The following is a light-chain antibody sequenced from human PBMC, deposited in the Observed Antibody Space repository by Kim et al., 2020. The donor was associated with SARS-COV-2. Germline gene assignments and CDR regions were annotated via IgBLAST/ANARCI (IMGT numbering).Light chain of an antibody. J-gene: IGKJ4*01. V-gene: IGKV3-11*01. CDR1: QSVSSY. CDR3: QQRSNWPLT. CDR2: DAS. Sequence: LAPEEQATLSGRASQSVSSYLAWYQQKPGQAPRLLIYDASNRATGIPARFSGSGSGTDFTLTISSLEPEDFAVYYCQQRSNWPLTFGGGTKVDIK.